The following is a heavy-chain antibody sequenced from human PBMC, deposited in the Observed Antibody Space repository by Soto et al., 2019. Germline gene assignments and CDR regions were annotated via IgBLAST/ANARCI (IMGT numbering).Heavy chain of an antibody. Sequence: PGGSLRLSCFVSGCPCSSFSMHRVRDPPGKVLEWVSSISNDGSNQHYADSVKGRFTISRDNSKNTVYLQLNSLRGEDTAVYYCSRSRPTGRRDYYYYGMDVWGQGSPFTVAS. CDR1: GCPCSSFS. J-gene: IGHJ6*02. D-gene: IGHD1-1*01. CDR2: ISNDGSNQ. CDR3: SRSRPTGRRDYYYYGMDV. V-gene: IGHV3-30*03.